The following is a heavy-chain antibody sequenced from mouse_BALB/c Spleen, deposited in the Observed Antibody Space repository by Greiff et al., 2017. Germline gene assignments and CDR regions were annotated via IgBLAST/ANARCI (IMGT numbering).Heavy chain of an antibody. CDR3: ARHGNYDFWYFDV. V-gene: IGHV5-9-4*01. D-gene: IGHD2-1*01. Sequence: EVKLVESGGGLVKPGGSLKLSCAASGFTFSSYAMSWVRQSPEKRLEWVAEISSGGSYTYYPDTVTGRFTISRDNARNILYLQMSSLRSEDTAMYYCARHGNYDFWYFDVWGAGTTVTVSS. J-gene: IGHJ1*01. CDR1: GFTFSSYA. CDR2: ISSGGSYT.